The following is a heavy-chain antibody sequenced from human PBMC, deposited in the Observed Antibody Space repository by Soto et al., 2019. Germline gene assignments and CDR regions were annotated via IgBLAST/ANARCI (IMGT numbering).Heavy chain of an antibody. J-gene: IGHJ6*03. CDR1: GYTFTSYA. CDR2: INAGNGNT. Sequence: ASVKVSCKASGYTFTSYAMHWVRQAPGQRLEWMGWINAGNGNTKYSQKFQGRVTITRDTSASTAYMELSSLRSEDTAVYYCARDPVTPTYYYYYMDVWGKGTTVTVSS. V-gene: IGHV1-3*01. D-gene: IGHD2-21*02. CDR3: ARDPVTPTYYYYYMDV.